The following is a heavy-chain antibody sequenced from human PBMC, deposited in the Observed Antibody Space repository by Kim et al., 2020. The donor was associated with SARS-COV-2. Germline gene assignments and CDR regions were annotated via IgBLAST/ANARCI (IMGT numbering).Heavy chain of an antibody. Sequence: SETLSLTCTVSGGSISSGSYYWSWIRQPAGKGLEWIGRIYTSGSTNYNPSLKSRVTISVDTSKNQFSLKLSSVTAADTAVYYCARGGSGWGGWFDPWGQGTLVTVSS. J-gene: IGHJ5*02. V-gene: IGHV4-61*02. CDR1: GGSISSGSYY. CDR3: ARGGSGWGGWFDP. D-gene: IGHD6-19*01. CDR2: IYTSGST.